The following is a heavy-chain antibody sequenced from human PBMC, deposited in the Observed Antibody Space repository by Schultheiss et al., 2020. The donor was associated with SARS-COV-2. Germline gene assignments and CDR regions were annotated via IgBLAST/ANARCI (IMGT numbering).Heavy chain of an antibody. CDR3: AKDLSWFGVFDY. J-gene: IGHJ4*02. CDR2: ISGSGGST. D-gene: IGHD3-10*01. Sequence: GGSLRLSCAASGFTFSSYAMHWVRQAPGKGLEWVSAISGSGGSTYYADSVKGRFTISRDNAKNSLYLQMNSLRAEDTAVYYCAKDLSWFGVFDYWGQGTLVTVSS. CDR1: GFTFSSYA. V-gene: IGHV3-23*01.